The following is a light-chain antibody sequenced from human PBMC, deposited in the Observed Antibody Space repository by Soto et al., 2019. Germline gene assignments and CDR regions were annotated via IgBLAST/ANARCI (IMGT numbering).Light chain of an antibody. CDR1: QSVSSY. Sequence: EIVLTQSPATLSLSPGERATLSCRASQSVSSYLAWYQQKPGQAPRLLMYDAANRATGIPVRFNGSGSGTDFTLTISSLEPEDFAVYYCQQRGNWPPTFGGGTKVEI. CDR2: DAA. V-gene: IGKV3-11*01. CDR3: QQRGNWPPT. J-gene: IGKJ4*01.